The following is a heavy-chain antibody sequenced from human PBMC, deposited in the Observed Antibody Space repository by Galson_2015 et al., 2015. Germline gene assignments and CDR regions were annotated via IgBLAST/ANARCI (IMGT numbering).Heavy chain of an antibody. CDR2: INAGNGNT. CDR1: GYTFTSYA. V-gene: IGHV1-3*01. J-gene: IGHJ3*02. CDR3: ARVKDYDSSGSRAFDI. Sequence: SVKVSCKASGYTFTSYAMHWVRQAPGQRLEWMGWINAGNGNTKYSQKFQGRVTITRDTSASTAYMELSSLRSEDTAVYYCARVKDYDSSGSRAFDIWGQGTMVTVSS. D-gene: IGHD3-22*01.